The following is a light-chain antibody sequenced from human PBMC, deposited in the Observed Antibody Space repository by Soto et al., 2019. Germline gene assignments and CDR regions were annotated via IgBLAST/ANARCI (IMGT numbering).Light chain of an antibody. Sequence: ELVMTQSPATLSVSAGERATLSCRASQSVSSNLAWYQQKPGQAPRLLIYGASTRATGIPARFSGSGSGTDFTLTLSSLQSEDFAVYYCQQYNNWLWTFGQGTKVDSK. V-gene: IGKV3-15*01. CDR3: QQYNNWLWT. CDR1: QSVSSN. CDR2: GAS. J-gene: IGKJ1*01.